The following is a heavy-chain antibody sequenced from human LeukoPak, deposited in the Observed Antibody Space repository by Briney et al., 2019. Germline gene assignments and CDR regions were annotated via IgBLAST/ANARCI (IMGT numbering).Heavy chain of an antibody. J-gene: IGHJ3*02. D-gene: IGHD6-13*01. V-gene: IGHV1-69*06. CDR3: ATASWREGHGGAFDI. CDR2: IIPIFATS. Sequence: GASVKVSCKASGGTFSSYAFSWVRQAPGQGLEWMGGIIPIFATSNYAHKFQGRVTMTEDTSTDTAYMELSSLRSEDTAVYYCATASWREGHGGAFDIWGQGTMVTVSS. CDR1: GGTFSSYA.